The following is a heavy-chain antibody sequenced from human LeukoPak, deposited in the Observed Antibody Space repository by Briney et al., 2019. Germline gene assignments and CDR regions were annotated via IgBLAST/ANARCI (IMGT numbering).Heavy chain of an antibody. V-gene: IGHV3-48*03. CDR2: ISSSGSTI. CDR3: ARTPINRPGTLDY. J-gene: IGHJ4*02. Sequence: PGGSLRLSCAASGFTFSSYEMSWVRQAPGKGLEWVSYISSSGSTIYYADSVKGRFTISRDNAKNSLYLQMNSLRAEDTAVYYCARTPINRPGTLDYWGQGTLVTVSS. CDR1: GFTFSSYE. D-gene: IGHD6-6*01.